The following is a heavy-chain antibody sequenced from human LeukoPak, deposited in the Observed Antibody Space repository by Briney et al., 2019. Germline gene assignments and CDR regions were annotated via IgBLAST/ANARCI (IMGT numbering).Heavy chain of an antibody. CDR1: GFTFSSYA. CDR2: ISYDGSNK. J-gene: IGHJ4*02. Sequence: GGSLRLSCAASGFTFSSYAMHWVRQAPGKGLEWVAVISYDGSNKYYADSVKGRFTISRDNSKNTLYLQMNSLRAEDTAVYYCAMDYDFWSGYYTIFWGQGTLVTVSS. V-gene: IGHV3-30-3*01. D-gene: IGHD3-3*01. CDR3: AMDYDFWSGYYTIF.